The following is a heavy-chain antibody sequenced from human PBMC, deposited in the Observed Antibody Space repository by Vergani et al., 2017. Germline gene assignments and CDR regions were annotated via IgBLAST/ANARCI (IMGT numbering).Heavy chain of an antibody. J-gene: IGHJ6*02. CDR1: GFSLTTRGVA. V-gene: IGHV2-5*01. CDR2: IYWNDDK. CDR3: AHSVGATTNYYYYGMDV. D-gene: IGHD1-26*01. Sequence: QITLKESGPTLVKPTQTLTLTCTFSGFSLTTRGVAVGWIRQPPGKALEWLALIYWNDDKRYSPSLKSRLTITKDTSKNQVVLTMTNMDPVDTATYYCAHSVGATTNYYYYGMDVWGQGTTVTVSS.